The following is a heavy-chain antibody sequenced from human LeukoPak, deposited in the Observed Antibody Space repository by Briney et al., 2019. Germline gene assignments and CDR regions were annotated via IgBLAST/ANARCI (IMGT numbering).Heavy chain of an antibody. J-gene: IGHJ5*02. CDR1: DYSISSDYY. V-gene: IGHV4-38-2*02. CDR3: ALEIAAAGENWFDP. CDR2: ISHSGNT. D-gene: IGHD6-13*01. Sequence: SETLSLTCTVSDYSISSDYYWGWIRQPPGKGLDWIGGISHSGNTYYNPSLKSRVTLSVDTSKNQFYLKLSSVTAADTAVYYCALEIAAAGENWFDPWGQGTLVTVSS.